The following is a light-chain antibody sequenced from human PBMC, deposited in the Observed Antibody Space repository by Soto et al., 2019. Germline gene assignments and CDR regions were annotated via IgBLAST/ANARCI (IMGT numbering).Light chain of an antibody. CDR1: QSVRSNY. V-gene: IGKV3-20*01. CDR3: QQYGDSPYT. Sequence: EIVVTQSPGTLSLSPGDRATLSCRASQSVRSNYLAWYQQKPGQAPRLLIYGASSRATGIPDRFSGTGSGTDFTLTSSRLEPEDCAVYYCQQYGDSPYTFGQGTKLEIK. J-gene: IGKJ2*01. CDR2: GAS.